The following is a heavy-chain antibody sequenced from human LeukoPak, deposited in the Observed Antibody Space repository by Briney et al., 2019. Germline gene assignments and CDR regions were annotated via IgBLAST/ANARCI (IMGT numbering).Heavy chain of an antibody. Sequence: GGSLRLSCAASGFSFSRYAMSWVRQAPGKGLEWVSSVSGGSATIYYADSVKGRFTIFRDNSKNTVYLQMNNLRADDTAVYYCAKDPRVATIEIFDSWGQGTLVTVSP. CDR3: AKDPRVATIEIFDS. V-gene: IGHV3-23*01. CDR1: GFSFSRYA. CDR2: VSGGSATI. J-gene: IGHJ4*02. D-gene: IGHD5-24*01.